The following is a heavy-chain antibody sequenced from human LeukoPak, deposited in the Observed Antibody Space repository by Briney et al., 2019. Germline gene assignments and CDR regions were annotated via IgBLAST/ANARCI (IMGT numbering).Heavy chain of an antibody. CDR3: ARLAYGSGSYYNYYFDY. J-gene: IGHJ4*02. Sequence: SETLTLTCTVSGGSISSYYWSWIRQPPGKGLDWIGYIYYSGSTNYNPSLKSRVTISIDTSKNQFSLKLSSVTAADTAVYYCARLAYGSGSYYNYYFDYWGQGTLVTVSS. D-gene: IGHD3-10*01. V-gene: IGHV4-59*08. CDR2: IYYSGST. CDR1: GGSISSYY.